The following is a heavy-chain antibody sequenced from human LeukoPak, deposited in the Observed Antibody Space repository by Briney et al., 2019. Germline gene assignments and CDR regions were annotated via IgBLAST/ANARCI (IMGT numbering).Heavy chain of an antibody. CDR1: GFTFSSYE. Sequence: GGSLRLSCAASGFTFSSYEMNWVRQAPGKGLEWVSYISSSSSTIYYADSVKGRFTISRDNSKNTLYLQMNSLRAEDTAVYYCAKGVSWFDPWGQGTLVTVSS. J-gene: IGHJ5*02. V-gene: IGHV3-48*03. CDR2: ISSSSSTI. CDR3: AKGVSWFDP.